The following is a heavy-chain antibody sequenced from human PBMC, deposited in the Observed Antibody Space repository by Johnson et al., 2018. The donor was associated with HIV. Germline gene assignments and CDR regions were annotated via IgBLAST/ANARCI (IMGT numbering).Heavy chain of an antibody. CDR3: AKDRLGDSAWYTLDAFDI. CDR1: GFTLSSYA. CDR2: LTNDGSNK. J-gene: IGHJ3*02. Sequence: VQPGRSLRLSCAASGFTLSSYAMHCVRQAPGKGLEWVAVLTNDGSNKLYADSVKGRFTISRDDAKKRLYLQMISLGADDTAVYYCAKDRLGDSAWYTLDAFDIWGQGTMVTVSS. D-gene: IGHD6-19*01. V-gene: IGHV3-30*18.